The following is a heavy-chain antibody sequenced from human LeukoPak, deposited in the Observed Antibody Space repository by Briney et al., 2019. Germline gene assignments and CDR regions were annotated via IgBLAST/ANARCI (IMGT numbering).Heavy chain of an antibody. Sequence: AASVKVSCKASGYTFTSYAISWVRQAPGQGLEWMGGIIPIFGTANYAQKFQGRVTITADESTSTAYMELSSLRSEDTAVYYCARQVAENYYFDYWGQGTLVTVSS. J-gene: IGHJ4*02. CDR3: ARQVAENYYFDY. CDR1: GYTFTSYA. V-gene: IGHV1-69*13. CDR2: IIPIFGTA. D-gene: IGHD2-15*01.